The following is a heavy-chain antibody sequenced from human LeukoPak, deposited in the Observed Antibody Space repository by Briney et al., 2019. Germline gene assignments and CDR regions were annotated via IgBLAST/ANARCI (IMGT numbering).Heavy chain of an antibody. D-gene: IGHD2-2*02. V-gene: IGHV3-30-3*01. Sequence: GGSLRLSCAASGFTVSSNYMSWVRQAPGKGLEWVAVISYDGSNKYYADSVKGRFTISRDNSKNTLYLQMNSLRAEDTAVYYCARLIRYCSSTSCYMPVGYSYGPTTDDFDYWGQGTLVTVSS. J-gene: IGHJ4*02. CDR2: ISYDGSNK. CDR1: GFTVSSNY. CDR3: ARLIRYCSSTSCYMPVGYSYGPTTDDFDY.